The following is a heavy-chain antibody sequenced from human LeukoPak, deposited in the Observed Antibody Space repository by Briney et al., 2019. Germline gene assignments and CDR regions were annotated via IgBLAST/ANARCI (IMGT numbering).Heavy chain of an antibody. D-gene: IGHD3-10*01. J-gene: IGHJ4*02. Sequence: GGSLRLSCAASGFTFSNYGMHWVRQAPGKGLEWVAFVRYDGSNKYYADSVKGRFTISRDNAKNTLYLQMNNLRAEDTAIYYCATDYYVSGSYYRLFYWGQGTLVTVSS. CDR3: ATDYYVSGSYYRLFY. CDR1: GFTFSNYG. CDR2: VRYDGSNK. V-gene: IGHV3-30*02.